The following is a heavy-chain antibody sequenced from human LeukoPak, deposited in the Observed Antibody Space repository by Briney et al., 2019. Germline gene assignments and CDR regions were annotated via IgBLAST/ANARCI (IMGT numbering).Heavy chain of an antibody. D-gene: IGHD6-13*01. CDR3: ARHPNSNWDY. CDR1: GFFFNSYW. Sequence: PGGSLRLSCVTSGFFFNSYWMSWVRQVPGKGLEWVVNINEGGNEKNYVDSVKGRFTASRDNAQNSLYLQMNSLRVEDTAVYYCARHPNSNWDYWGQGTLVTVSS. J-gene: IGHJ4*02. V-gene: IGHV3-7*03. CDR2: INEGGNEK.